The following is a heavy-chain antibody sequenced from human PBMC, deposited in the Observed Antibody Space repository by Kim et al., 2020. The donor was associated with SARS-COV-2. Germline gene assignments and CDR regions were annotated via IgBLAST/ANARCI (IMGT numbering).Heavy chain of an antibody. D-gene: IGHD6-13*01. J-gene: IGHJ6*02. CDR2: ISSSSSYI. CDR3: ARDSGSSWSFYYYYGMDV. CDR1: GFTFSSYS. Sequence: GGSLRLSCAASGFTFSSYSMNWVRQAPGKGLEWVSSISSSSSYIYYADSVKGRFTISRDNAKNSLYLQMNSLRAGDTAVYYCARDSGSSWSFYYYYGMDVWAQRTTHTVPS. V-gene: IGHV3-21*01.